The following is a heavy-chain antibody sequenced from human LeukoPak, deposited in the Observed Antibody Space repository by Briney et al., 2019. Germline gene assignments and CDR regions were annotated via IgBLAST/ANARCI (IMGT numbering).Heavy chain of an antibody. CDR2: IYYSGST. CDR1: GDSISSYY. CDR3: ARCQWELLSGSLYFDY. J-gene: IGHJ4*02. V-gene: IGHV4-59*01. D-gene: IGHD1-26*01. Sequence: SETLSLTCTVSGDSISSYYGSWIRQPPGKGLEGGGYIYYSGSTNFNPSLKGRVTILVDTFKNQFSLKLSSVNAAGPAVDYCARCQWELLSGSLYFDYWGQGPLVTVPS.